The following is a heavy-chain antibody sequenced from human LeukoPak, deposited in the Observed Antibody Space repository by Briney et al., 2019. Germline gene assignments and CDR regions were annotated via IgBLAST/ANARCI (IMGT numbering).Heavy chain of an antibody. CDR1: GGSISTYY. D-gene: IGHD1-26*01. J-gene: IGHJ4*02. CDR2: IYYSGST. Sequence: SETLSLTCSVSGGSISTYYWTWIRQPPGKGLEWIGYIYYSGSTNYNPSLKSRVTISVDTSKNQFSLKLSSVTAADTAVYYCAREEALGSGSFDYWGQGTLVTVSS. V-gene: IGHV4-59*01. CDR3: AREEALGSGSFDY.